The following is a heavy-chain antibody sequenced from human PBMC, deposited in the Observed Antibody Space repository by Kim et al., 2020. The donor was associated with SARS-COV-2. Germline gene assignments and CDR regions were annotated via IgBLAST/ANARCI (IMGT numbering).Heavy chain of an antibody. V-gene: IGHV3-48*03. CDR3: ARREDILTGNYYYGMDV. J-gene: IGHJ6*02. Sequence: GGSLRLSCAASGFTFSSYEMNWVRQAPGKGLEWVSYISSSGSTIYYADSVKGRFTISRDNAKNSLYLQMNSLRAEDTAVYYCARREDILTGNYYYGMDVWGHGTTVTVSS. D-gene: IGHD3-9*01. CDR1: GFTFSSYE. CDR2: ISSSGSTI.